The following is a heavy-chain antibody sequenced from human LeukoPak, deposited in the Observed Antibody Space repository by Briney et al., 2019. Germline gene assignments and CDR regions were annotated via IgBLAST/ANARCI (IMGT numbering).Heavy chain of an antibody. CDR3: ASIPDFWSDYYVFDI. CDR1: GFTFSSYS. V-gene: IGHV3-48*04. Sequence: GGSLRLSCAASGFTFSSYSMNWVRQAPGKGLEWVSYISSSSSTIYYADSVKGRFTVSRDNAKNSLYLQMNSLRAEDTAVYYCASIPDFWSDYYVFDIWGQGTMVTVSS. CDR2: ISSSSSTI. J-gene: IGHJ3*02. D-gene: IGHD3-3*01.